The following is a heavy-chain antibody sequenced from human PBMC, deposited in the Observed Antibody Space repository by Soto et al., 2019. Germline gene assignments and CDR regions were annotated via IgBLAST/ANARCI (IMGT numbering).Heavy chain of an antibody. V-gene: IGHV3-30-3*01. CDR2: ISYDGSNK. J-gene: IGHJ3*02. CDR1: GFTFSSYA. D-gene: IGHD6-13*01. CDR3: ARGPRGRQQLAEVAGAFDI. Sequence: QVQLVESGGGVVQPGRSLRLSCAASGFTFSSYAMHWVRQAPGKGLEWVAVISYDGSNKYYADSVKGRFTISRDNSKNTLYLQMNSLRAEDTAVYYCARGPRGRQQLAEVAGAFDIWGQGTMVTVSS.